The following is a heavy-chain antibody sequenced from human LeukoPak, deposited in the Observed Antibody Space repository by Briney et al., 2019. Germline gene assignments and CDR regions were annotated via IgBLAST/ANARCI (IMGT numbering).Heavy chain of an antibody. CDR2: ISAYNGNT. D-gene: IGHD6-19*01. Sequence: ASVKVSCKASGYTFTSYGISWVRQAPVQGLEWMGWISAYNGNTNYAQKLQGRVTMTTDTSTSTAYMELRSLRSDDTAVYYCARDVSYAVAGYLGDYWGQGTLVTVSS. CDR3: ARDVSYAVAGYLGDY. CDR1: GYTFTSYG. J-gene: IGHJ4*02. V-gene: IGHV1-18*01.